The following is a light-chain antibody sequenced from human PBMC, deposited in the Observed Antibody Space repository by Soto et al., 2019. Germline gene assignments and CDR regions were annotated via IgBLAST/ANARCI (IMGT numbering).Light chain of an antibody. CDR3: QQYGDRPWT. CDR2: GAS. Sequence: EIVLTQSPDTLSLSLVERAILSCTTIQHIRSNFLAWFQQRPGQPHRLLIYGASSRATDIPDRFSGGGSGTDFTLIINRLEPEDFGVYYCQQYGDRPWTFGQGANVDI. J-gene: IGKJ1*01. V-gene: IGKV3-20*01. CDR1: QHIRSNF.